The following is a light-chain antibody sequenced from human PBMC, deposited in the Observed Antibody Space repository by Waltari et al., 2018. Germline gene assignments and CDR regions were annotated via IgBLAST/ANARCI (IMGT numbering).Light chain of an antibody. Sequence: DIQMTQSPSTLSASVGDRAIISCWASQSISTWLAWYQQKPGKAPKLLISKASTLETGVPSRFSGSGSGTAFTLTISSLQPDDFATYYCQQYNGLSYTFGQGTKLEIK. CDR2: KAS. J-gene: IGKJ2*01. CDR1: QSISTW. CDR3: QQYNGLSYT. V-gene: IGKV1-5*03.